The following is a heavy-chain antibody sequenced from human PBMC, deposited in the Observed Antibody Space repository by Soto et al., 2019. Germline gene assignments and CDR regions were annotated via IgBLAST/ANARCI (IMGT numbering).Heavy chain of an antibody. CDR2: IFPIFGRV. Sequence: QVQLVQSGAEVKKPGSSVKFSCKVSGGTFSTYIISWVRQAPGQGLEWMGGIFPIFGRVNYAQQFQGRVTITADESTSTASLEVYRLTSEDTAVYYCALLRPITGIYWGQGTLVTVSS. CDR1: GGTFSTYI. D-gene: IGHD3-16*01. V-gene: IGHV1-69*01. J-gene: IGHJ4*02. CDR3: ALLRPITGIY.